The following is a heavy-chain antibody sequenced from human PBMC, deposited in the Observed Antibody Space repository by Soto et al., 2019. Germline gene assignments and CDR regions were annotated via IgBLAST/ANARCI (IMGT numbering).Heavy chain of an antibody. CDR1: GFTFSSYS. Sequence: GGSLRLSCAASGFTFSSYSMNWVRQAPGKGLEWVSSISSSSSYIYYADSVKGRFTISRDNAKNSLYLQMNSLRAEDTAVYYCARVGTPSCYGNPFMDVWGQGTTVTVSS. V-gene: IGHV3-21*01. J-gene: IGHJ6*02. CDR2: ISSSSSYI. CDR3: ARVGTPSCYGNPFMDV. D-gene: IGHD2-15*01.